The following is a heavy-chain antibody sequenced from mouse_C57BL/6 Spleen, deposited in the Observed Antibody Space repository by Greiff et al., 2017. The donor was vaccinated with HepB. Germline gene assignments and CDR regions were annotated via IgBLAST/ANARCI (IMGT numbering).Heavy chain of an antibody. J-gene: IGHJ4*01. V-gene: IGHV2-2*01. CDR2: IWSGGST. CDR3: ARKERYYGSSFYAMDY. CDR1: GFSLTSYG. D-gene: IGHD1-1*01. Sequence: QVQLQQSGPGLVQPSQSLSITCTVSGFSLTSYGVHWVRQSPGKGLEWLGVIWSGGSTDYNAAFISRLSISKDNSKSQVFFKMNSLQADDTAIYYCARKERYYGSSFYAMDYWGQGTSVTVSS.